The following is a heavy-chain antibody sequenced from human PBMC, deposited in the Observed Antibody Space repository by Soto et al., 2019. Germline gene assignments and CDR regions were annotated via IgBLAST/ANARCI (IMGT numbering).Heavy chain of an antibody. CDR2: IKQDGSEK. CDR1: GFSFSTYW. Sequence: EVQLVESGGGLVQPGGSLRLSCAASGFSFSTYWMSWVRQAPGKGLEWVANIKQDGSEKYYVASVKGRFTISRDNAKNSLYLQLNSLRVEDAAVYYCARADPYCTGSGATCHPHWFDPWGQGTLVTVSS. D-gene: IGHD2-8*02. J-gene: IGHJ5*02. V-gene: IGHV3-7*01. CDR3: ARADPYCTGSGATCHPHWFDP.